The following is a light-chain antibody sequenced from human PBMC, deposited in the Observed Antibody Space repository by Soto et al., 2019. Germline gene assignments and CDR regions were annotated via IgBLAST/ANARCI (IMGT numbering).Light chain of an antibody. Sequence: EIVLTQSPGTLSLSPGERATLSCRASQSVNSAYVAWYQHKPGQTPRLLMYGASTRATGIPARFSGSGSGTEFTLTISSLQSEDFAVYYCQHYNKWPNTFGQGTKVEFK. J-gene: IGKJ1*01. CDR2: GAS. CDR1: QSVNSA. V-gene: IGKV3-15*01. CDR3: QHYNKWPNT.